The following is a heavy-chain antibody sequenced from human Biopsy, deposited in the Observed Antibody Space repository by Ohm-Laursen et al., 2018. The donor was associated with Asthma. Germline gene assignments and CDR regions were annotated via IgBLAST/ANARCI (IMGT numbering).Heavy chain of an antibody. CDR2: INAGDGNT. CDR1: GDSFSNYA. CDR3: ARTYYDFLTGQVNDAFAL. J-gene: IGHJ3*01. D-gene: IGHD3-9*01. Sequence: SVKVSCKASGDSFSNYAISWVRQAPGQGLEWMGWINAGDGNTKYSQKFQGRVTITRDTSASTAYMDLRSLRSEDTAMYYCARTYYDFLTGQVNDAFALWGQGTMVTVSS. V-gene: IGHV1-3*01.